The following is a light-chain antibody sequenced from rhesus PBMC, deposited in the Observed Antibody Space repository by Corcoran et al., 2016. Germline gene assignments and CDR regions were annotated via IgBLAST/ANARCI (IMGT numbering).Light chain of an antibody. CDR1: KIGNKN. CDR2: ADN. CDR3: QVRDSSSRNSI. Sequence: SYVLTQSPSVSAASGQTARITCGGDKIGNKNVHWYLQKPPVAPILVIYADNKRPSGIPERFSGSNSGDTATLTIDRVEAGDEADYYCQVRDSSSRNSIFGGGTRLTVL. J-gene: IGLJ1*01. V-gene: IGLV3-25*02.